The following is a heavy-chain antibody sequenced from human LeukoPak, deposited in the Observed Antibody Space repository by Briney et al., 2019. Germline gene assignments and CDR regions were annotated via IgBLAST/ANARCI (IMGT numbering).Heavy chain of an antibody. CDR2: ISGSGGGT. Sequence: GGSLRLSCAASGFTFSSYAMSWVRQAPGKGLEWVSAISGSGGGTYYADSVKGRFTISRDNSKNTLYLQMNSLRAEDTTVYYCARDIVVVNYWGQGTLVTVSS. D-gene: IGHD2-2*01. CDR1: GFTFSSYA. CDR3: ARDIVVVNY. J-gene: IGHJ4*02. V-gene: IGHV3-23*01.